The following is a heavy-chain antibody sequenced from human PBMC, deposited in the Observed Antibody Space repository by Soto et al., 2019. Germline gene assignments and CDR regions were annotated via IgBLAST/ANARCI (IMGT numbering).Heavy chain of an antibody. CDR1: GFTFSSYG. V-gene: IGHV3-30*03. CDR3: ATGHSSSSSGYFQH. Sequence: GSLRLSCAASGFTFSSYGMHWVRQAPGKGLEWVAVISYDGSNKYYADSVKGRFTISRDNSKNTLYLQMNSLRAEDTAVYYCATGHSSSSSGYFQHWGQGTLVTVSS. J-gene: IGHJ1*01. CDR2: ISYDGSNK. D-gene: IGHD6-6*01.